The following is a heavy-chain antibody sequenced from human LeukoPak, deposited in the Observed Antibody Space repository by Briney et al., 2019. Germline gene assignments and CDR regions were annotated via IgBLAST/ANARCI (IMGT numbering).Heavy chain of an antibody. CDR1: GYSFTSYW. J-gene: IGHJ6*03. V-gene: IGHV5-51*01. Sequence: GESLKISCKGSGYSFTSYWIGWVRQMPGKGLEWMGIIYPGDSDTRYSPSFQGQVTISADKSISTAYLQWSSLKASDTAMYYCASRSSTVTTGYYYYYMDVWGKGTTVTVSS. CDR3: ASRSSTVTTGYYYYYMDV. D-gene: IGHD4-11*01. CDR2: IYPGDSDT.